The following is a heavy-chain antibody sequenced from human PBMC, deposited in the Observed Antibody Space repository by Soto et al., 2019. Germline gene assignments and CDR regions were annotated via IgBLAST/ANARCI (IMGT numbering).Heavy chain of an antibody. CDR1: GFTFSSYG. V-gene: IGHV3-33*01. CDR2: IWYDGSNK. Sequence: GGSLRLSCAASGFTFSSYGMHWVRQAPGKGLEWVAVIWYDGSNKYYADSVKGRFTISRDNSKNTLYLQMNSLRAEDTAVYYCARAPSSPLWFSNQGDWFDPWGQGTLVTVSS. CDR3: ARAPSSPLWFSNQGDWFDP. D-gene: IGHD3-10*01. J-gene: IGHJ5*02.